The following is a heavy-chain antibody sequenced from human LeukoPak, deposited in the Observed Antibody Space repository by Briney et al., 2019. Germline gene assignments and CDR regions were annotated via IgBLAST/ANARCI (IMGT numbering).Heavy chain of an antibody. V-gene: IGHV3-21*01. CDR2: ISSSSSYI. Sequence: GGSLRLSCAASGFTFSSYSMNWVRQAPGKGLEWVSSISSSSSYIYYADSVKGRFTISRDNAKNSLYLQMNSLRAEDTAVYYCARIIDYDILTGSIDYWGQGTLVTVSS. CDR1: GFTFSSYS. CDR3: ARIIDYDILTGSIDY. D-gene: IGHD3-9*01. J-gene: IGHJ4*02.